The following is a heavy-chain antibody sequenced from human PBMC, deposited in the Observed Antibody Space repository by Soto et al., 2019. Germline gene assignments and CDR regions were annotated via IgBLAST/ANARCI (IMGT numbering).Heavy chain of an antibody. V-gene: IGHV1-18*01. CDR3: ARDRGVAPPVAGNTHYYYYMDV. J-gene: IGHJ6*03. CDR1: GYSFTTYG. CDR2: ISADNGNT. Sequence: QARLVQSGVEVKKPGASVRVSGKASGYSFTTYGITWVRQAPGQGFERMGWISADNGNTNYAQKFQGGVTLTTDASTSTAYLELWSLGSHGTAVYYCARDRGVAPPVAGNTHYYYYMDVWGKGTTVTVSS. D-gene: IGHD6-19*01.